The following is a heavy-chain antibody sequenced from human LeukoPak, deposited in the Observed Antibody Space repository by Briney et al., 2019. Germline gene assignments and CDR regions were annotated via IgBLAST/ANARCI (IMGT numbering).Heavy chain of an antibody. Sequence: GGSLRLSCAASGFTFSSYSMNWVRQAPGKGLEWVSYISSSGSTIYYADPVKGRFTISRDNAKNSLYLQMNSLRAEDTAVYYCARSVATNTRADYWGQGTLVTVSS. V-gene: IGHV3-48*01. J-gene: IGHJ4*02. CDR3: ARSVATNTRADY. D-gene: IGHD5-12*01. CDR2: ISSSGSTI. CDR1: GFTFSSYS.